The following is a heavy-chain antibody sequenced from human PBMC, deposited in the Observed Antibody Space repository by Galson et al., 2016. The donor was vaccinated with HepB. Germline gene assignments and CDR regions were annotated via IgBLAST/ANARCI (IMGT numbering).Heavy chain of an antibody. CDR3: AKEDGGFNFDP. CDR2: INWNSARV. D-gene: IGHD2-15*01. CDR1: GFIFDDYS. V-gene: IGHV3-9*01. Sequence: SLRLSCAASGFIFDDYSMHWVRQIPGKGLEWVSGINWNSARVDHAGSVKGRFTISRDKNSLFLQMNSLRPEDTALYYCAKEDGGFNFDPWGQGTLVTVSS. J-gene: IGHJ5*02.